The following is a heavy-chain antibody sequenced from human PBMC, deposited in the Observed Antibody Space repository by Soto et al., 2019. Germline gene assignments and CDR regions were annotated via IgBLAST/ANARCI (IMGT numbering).Heavy chain of an antibody. J-gene: IGHJ2*01. CDR3: ARSEDYCSGGSCYRNWYFDL. CDR2: IIPIFGTA. Sequence: QVQLVQSGAEVKKPGSSVKVSCKASGGTFSSYAISWVRQAPGQGLEWMGGIIPIFGTANYAQKFQGRVTITADESTSTAYMELSSVRSEDTAVYYCARSEDYCSGGSCYRNWYFDLWGRGTLVTVSS. D-gene: IGHD2-15*01. CDR1: GGTFSSYA. V-gene: IGHV1-69*01.